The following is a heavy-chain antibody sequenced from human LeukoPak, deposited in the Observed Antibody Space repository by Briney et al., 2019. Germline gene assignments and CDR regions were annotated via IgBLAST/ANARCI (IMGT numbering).Heavy chain of an antibody. CDR3: TTSELKTYGGTIVQYSDF. D-gene: IGHD1-14*01. CDR1: GFKFTTYG. CDR2: IRSKAQGGTT. V-gene: IGHV3-49*04. Sequence: PGGSLRLSCTGSGFKFTTYGMMWVRQAPGKGLEWIGLIRSKAQGGTTDYAASVKDRFTLSRDDSKNIAYLEMNSLKTEDTGLYYCTTSELKTYGGTIVQYSDFWGQGTLVTVSS. J-gene: IGHJ4*02.